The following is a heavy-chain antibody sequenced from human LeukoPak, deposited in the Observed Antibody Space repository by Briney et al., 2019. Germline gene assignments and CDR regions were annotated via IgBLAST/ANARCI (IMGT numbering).Heavy chain of an antibody. Sequence: ASVKVSCKASRSTFKTYDIHWVRQTRGQGLEWMAWMNPKTGTTGYATTFQGRISMTSNTSISTACMELSSVRPEDTAIYYCARGLLGYYYYYMDVWGEGTTVTVSS. J-gene: IGHJ6*03. CDR1: RSTFKTYD. D-gene: IGHD2-21*01. CDR3: ARGLLGYYYYYMDV. V-gene: IGHV1-8*01. CDR2: MNPKTGTT.